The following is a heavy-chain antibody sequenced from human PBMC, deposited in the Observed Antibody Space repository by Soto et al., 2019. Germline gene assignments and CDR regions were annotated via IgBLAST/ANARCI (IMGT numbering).Heavy chain of an antibody. J-gene: IGHJ5*02. Sequence: GGSLRLSCAASGFTFSSYEMNWVRQAPGKGLEWVSYISSSGSIMYYADSVKGRFTISRDNAKNSLYLQMNSLRAEDTAVYYCARGVLYYYDSSGYPHWFDPWGQGTLVTVS. D-gene: IGHD3-22*01. CDR3: ARGVLYYYDSSGYPHWFDP. CDR2: ISSSGSIM. V-gene: IGHV3-48*03. CDR1: GFTFSSYE.